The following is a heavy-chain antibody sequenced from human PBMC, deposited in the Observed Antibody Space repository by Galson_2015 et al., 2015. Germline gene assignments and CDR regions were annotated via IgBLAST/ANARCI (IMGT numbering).Heavy chain of an antibody. CDR1: GFTFSSYA. CDR3: ARERSCDPYH. J-gene: IGHJ5*02. V-gene: IGHV3-30*01. CDR2: ISDDGSKK. Sequence: SLRLSCAASGFTFSSYAIHWVRQAPGTGLDWVAIISDDGSKKYYADSVKGRFTISRDNSKNTLYLQMNSLKIEDTAVYYCARERSCDPYHWGQGTLVPVSS.